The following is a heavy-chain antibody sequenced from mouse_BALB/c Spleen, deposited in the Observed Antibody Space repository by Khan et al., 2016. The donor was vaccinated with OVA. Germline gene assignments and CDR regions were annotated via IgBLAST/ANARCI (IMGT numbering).Heavy chain of an antibody. D-gene: IGHD1-2*01. CDR1: GFTFSSFG. V-gene: IGHV5-17*02. Sequence: EVELVESGGGLVQPGGSRKLSCAASGFTFSSFGMHWVRQAPEKGLEWVAYISSGSSTIYYADTVKGRFTISRDNPQNTLFLHMTSLRSEDTAMYYCARSGDYGYSYAMDYWGQGTAVTVSS. CDR3: ARSGDYGYSYAMDY. J-gene: IGHJ4*01. CDR2: ISSGSSTI.